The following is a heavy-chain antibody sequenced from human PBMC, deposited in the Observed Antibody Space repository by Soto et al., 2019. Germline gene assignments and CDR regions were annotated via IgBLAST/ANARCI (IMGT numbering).Heavy chain of an antibody. D-gene: IGHD3-16*01. CDR3: AKYVIEEASPSPSCGLDV. J-gene: IGHJ6*02. Sequence: EVQLLESGGDLLQPGGSLRLSCAASGFPFSSYAMIWVRQAPGKGLEWVSGLSADGVTTFYADSVKGRFTISRDNSKNTLYQQMSSRRGENTAVYYCAKYVIEEASPSPSCGLDVWGRWTTVTVSS. CDR1: GFPFSSYA. CDR2: LSADGVTT. V-gene: IGHV3-23*01.